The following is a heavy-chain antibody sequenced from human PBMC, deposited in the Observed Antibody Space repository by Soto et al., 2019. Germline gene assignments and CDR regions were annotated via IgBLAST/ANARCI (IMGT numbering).Heavy chain of an antibody. CDR2: ISYDGSNK. Sequence: GGSLRLSCAGSGFTFSSYAMIWVRQAPGKGLEWVAVISYDGSNKYYADSVKGRFTISRDNSKNTLYLQMNSLRAEDTAVYYCAKAHEPTTRMGIAVAGTPGFYYYGMDVWGQGTTVTVSS. CDR3: AKAHEPTTRMGIAVAGTPGFYYYGMDV. J-gene: IGHJ6*02. V-gene: IGHV3-30*18. D-gene: IGHD6-19*01. CDR1: GFTFSSYA.